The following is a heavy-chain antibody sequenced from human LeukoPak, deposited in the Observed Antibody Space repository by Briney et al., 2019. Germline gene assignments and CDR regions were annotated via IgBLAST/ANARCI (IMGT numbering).Heavy chain of an antibody. D-gene: IGHD3-3*01. J-gene: IGHJ5*02. CDR1: GGTFSSYA. CDR2: IIPIFGTA. Sequence: SVKVSCKASGGTFSSYAISWVRQAPGQGLEWMGGIIPIFGTANYAQKFQGRVTITADESTSTAYMELSSLRSEDTAVYYCARDGSDLLFGVNWFDPWGQGTLVTVSS. CDR3: ARDGSDLLFGVNWFDP. V-gene: IGHV1-69*01.